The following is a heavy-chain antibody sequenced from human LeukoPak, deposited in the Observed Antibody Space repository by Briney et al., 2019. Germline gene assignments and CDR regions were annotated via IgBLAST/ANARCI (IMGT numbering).Heavy chain of an antibody. V-gene: IGHV3-48*02. Sequence: GGSLRLSCAASGFTFSSYTMNWVRQAPGKGLERVSYISSSSTTIYYADSVKGAFTISRENSKNSLYLQMNSLRDVDTGVYYCARDPWFGFDYWGQGTLVTVSS. CDR1: GFTFSSYT. D-gene: IGHD3-16*01. CDR2: ISSSSTTI. J-gene: IGHJ4*02. CDR3: ARDPWFGFDY.